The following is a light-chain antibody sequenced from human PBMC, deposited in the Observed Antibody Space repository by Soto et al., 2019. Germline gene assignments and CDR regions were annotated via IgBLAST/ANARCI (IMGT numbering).Light chain of an antibody. V-gene: IGKV3-20*01. CDR2: GAS. CDR1: QSVCSRC. J-gene: IGKJ1*01. Sequence: ETVLTQSPGTLSLSPGERVTLSCRASQSVCSRCFAWYQQKPGQSPRLLIYGASTRATGIPDRFSGSGSGTKFTLTIGRREPEDIAGYYCQHYGTTPWTFGQGTKVGIK. CDR3: QHYGTTPWT.